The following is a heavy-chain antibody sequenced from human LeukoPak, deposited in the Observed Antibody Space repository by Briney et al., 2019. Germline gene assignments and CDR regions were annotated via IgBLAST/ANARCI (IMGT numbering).Heavy chain of an antibody. V-gene: IGHV1-69*05. CDR2: IIPIFGTA. CDR1: GGTFSSYA. Sequence: ASVKVSCKASGGTFSSYAISWVRQAPGQGLEWMGGIIPIFGTANYAQKFQGRVTITTDESTSTAYMELSSLRSEDTAVYYCGGSQYYYDSSGYSAYYYYYMDVWGKGNTVTVSS. D-gene: IGHD3-22*01. J-gene: IGHJ6*03. CDR3: GGSQYYYDSSGYSAYYYYYMDV.